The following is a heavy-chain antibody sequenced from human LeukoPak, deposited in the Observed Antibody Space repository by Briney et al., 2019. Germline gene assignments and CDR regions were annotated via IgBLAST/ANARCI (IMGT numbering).Heavy chain of an antibody. CDR3: AREEMVRPPFDY. J-gene: IGHJ4*02. D-gene: IGHD3-10*01. Sequence: SETLSLTCTVSGYSISSGYYWGWIRQPPGKGLEWIGSIYHSGSTYYNPSLKSRVTISVDTSKNQFSLKLSSVTAADTAVYYCAREEMVRPPFDYWGQGTLVTVSS. CDR2: IYHSGST. V-gene: IGHV4-38-2*02. CDR1: GYSISSGYY.